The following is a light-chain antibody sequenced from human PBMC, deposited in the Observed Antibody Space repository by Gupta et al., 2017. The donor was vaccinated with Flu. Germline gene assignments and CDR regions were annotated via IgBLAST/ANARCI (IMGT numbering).Light chain of an antibody. CDR3: SSYTNTSTDVV. CDR1: SSDVGGYDY. V-gene: IGLV2-14*01. CDR2: EVS. Sequence: SSDVGGYDYVSWYQQHPGKAPELMIFEVSRRPSGISNRFSGSKSGNTASLTISGLQAEDEAYYYCSSYTNTSTDVVFGGGTKLTVL. J-gene: IGLJ2*01.